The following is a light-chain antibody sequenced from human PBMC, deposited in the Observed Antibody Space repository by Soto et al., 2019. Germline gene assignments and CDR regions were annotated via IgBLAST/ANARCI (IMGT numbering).Light chain of an antibody. J-gene: IGKJ4*01. CDR2: DAS. V-gene: IGKV3-11*01. CDR3: QQRTNWPPGLT. Sequence: EIVLTQSPATLSLSPGERATLSCRASQSVSSYLAWYQQKPGQAPRLLISDASNRATGIPARFSGSGSGTDFTLTISSLEPEDFAVYYCQQRTNWPPGLTFGGGTKVDIK. CDR1: QSVSSY.